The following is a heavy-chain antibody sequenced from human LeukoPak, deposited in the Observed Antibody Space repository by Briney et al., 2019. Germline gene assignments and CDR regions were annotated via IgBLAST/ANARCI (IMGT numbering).Heavy chain of an antibody. V-gene: IGHV1-2*02. Sequence: GASVKVSCKPSGYTFTGYYIHWVRQAPGQGLEWMGWINPNNGGTKYAQNFQGRVTMTRDSSMSTAYMELSRLRSDDTAVYYCARDYAYDSSVQFDYWGQGTLVTVSS. CDR2: INPNNGGT. J-gene: IGHJ4*02. CDR3: ARDYAYDSSVQFDY. CDR1: GYTFTGYY. D-gene: IGHD3-22*01.